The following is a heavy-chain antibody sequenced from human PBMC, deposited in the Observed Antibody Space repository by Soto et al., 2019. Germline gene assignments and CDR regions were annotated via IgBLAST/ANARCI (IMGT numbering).Heavy chain of an antibody. CDR3: AKDICGAGWYNYFDP. D-gene: IGHD6-19*01. Sequence: QVHLAESGGGVVQPGMSLRLSCAASGFTFSTTGMHWVRQAPGKGLEWVAMISHDGGVQHYTDSVKGRFTISRDTSKNTLYLQMNSLRPEDTAIYHSAKDICGAGWYNYFDPWGQGTLVTVSS. J-gene: IGHJ5*02. V-gene: IGHV3-30*18. CDR1: GFTFSTTG. CDR2: ISHDGGVQ.